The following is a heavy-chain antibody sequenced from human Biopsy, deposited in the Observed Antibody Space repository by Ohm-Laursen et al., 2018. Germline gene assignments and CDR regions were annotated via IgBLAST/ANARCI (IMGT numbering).Heavy chain of an antibody. CDR3: ARDISPSTFPENTLDI. V-gene: IGHV3-9*01. CDR2: MSRNNGFI. D-gene: IGHD2/OR15-2a*01. J-gene: IGHJ3*02. CDR1: GFKVDDYA. Sequence: SLTLSCTAAGFKVDDYAIHWFRQTPGKGLGWGSGMSRNNGFIGYADSVTTRFTISRDNGQKSLYLQMNNLITKYTAVYYCARDISPSTFPENTLDIWGQGTMVTVSS.